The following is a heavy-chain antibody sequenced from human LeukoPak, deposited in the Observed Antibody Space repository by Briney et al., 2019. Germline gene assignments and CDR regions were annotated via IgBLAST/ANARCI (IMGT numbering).Heavy chain of an antibody. CDR2: INPSGGST. CDR3: ARDRKGGSYSSYFDL. CDR1: GYTFTSYY. V-gene: IGHV1-46*01. D-gene: IGHD1-26*01. J-gene: IGHJ2*01. Sequence: ASVKVSCKASGYTFTSYYMHWVRRAPGQGLEWMGIINPSGGSTSYAQKFQGRVTMTRDTSTSSVYMELSSLRSEDTAVYYCARDRKGGSYSSYFDLWGRGTLVTVSS.